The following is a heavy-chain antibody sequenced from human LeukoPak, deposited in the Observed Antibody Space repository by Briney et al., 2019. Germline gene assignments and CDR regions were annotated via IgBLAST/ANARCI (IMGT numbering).Heavy chain of an antibody. CDR1: GFIFSSYG. CDR2: VSYDGNKK. D-gene: IGHD3-16*02. V-gene: IGHV3-30*18. J-gene: IGHJ5*02. Sequence: GKSLRLSCAASGFIFSSYGIHWVRQAPGKGLEWITFVSYDGNKKTYADSVKGRFSISRDNSNHRASLQMNSLRPEDTGVYYCAKDIRGGSYLDLWGQGTLVSVPS. CDR3: AKDIRGGSYLDL.